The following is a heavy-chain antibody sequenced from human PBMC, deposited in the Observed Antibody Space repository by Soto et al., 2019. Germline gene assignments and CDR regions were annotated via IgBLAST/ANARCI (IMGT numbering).Heavy chain of an antibody. D-gene: IGHD5-18*01. Sequence: GSLRLSCAASGFTFSTFAMSWVRQAPGKGLEWVSAISSSGGTTYYADSVKGRFTISRDNSMNTLYLQMNSLRAEDTAVYYCAGPGYSSQDYWGQGALVTVSS. CDR1: GFTFSTFA. CDR2: ISSSGGTT. V-gene: IGHV3-23*01. J-gene: IGHJ4*02. CDR3: AGPGYSSQDY.